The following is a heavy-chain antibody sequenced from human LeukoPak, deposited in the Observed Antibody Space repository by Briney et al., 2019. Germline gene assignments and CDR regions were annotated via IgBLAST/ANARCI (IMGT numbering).Heavy chain of an antibody. V-gene: IGHV4-59*08. CDR2: IYHSGST. J-gene: IGHJ4*02. CDR1: GGSISSYY. CDR3: ARRGGYFDY. Sequence: PSETLSLTCTVSGGSISSYYWSWIRQPPGKGLEWIGSIYHSGSTYYNPSLKSRVTISVDTSKNQFSLKLSSVTAADTAVYYCARRGGYFDYWGQGTLVTVSS. D-gene: IGHD3-16*01.